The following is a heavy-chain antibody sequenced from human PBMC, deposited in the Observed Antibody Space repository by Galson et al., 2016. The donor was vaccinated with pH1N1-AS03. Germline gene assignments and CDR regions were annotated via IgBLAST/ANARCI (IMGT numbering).Heavy chain of an antibody. J-gene: IGHJ5*01. D-gene: IGHD6-19*01. CDR1: AYTFANYW. CDR3: ARRISVTGREFDS. CDR2: MYPANFDT. Sequence: QSGAEVKKPGESLKISCKASAYTFANYWIVWVRQMPGKGREWMGVMYPANFDTRYSPSFQGHVTISADTSINTAYLQWSSLRASDTAMYYCARRISVTGREFDSWGQGTLVTVSS. V-gene: IGHV5-51*01.